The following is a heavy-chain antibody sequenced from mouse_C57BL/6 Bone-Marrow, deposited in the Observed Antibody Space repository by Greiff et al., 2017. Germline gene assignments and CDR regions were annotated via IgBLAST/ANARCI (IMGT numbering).Heavy chain of an antibody. CDR1: GYTFTSYW. V-gene: IGHV1-69*01. D-gene: IGHD1-1*01. Sequence: QVQLKQSGAELVMPGASVKLSCKASGYTFTSYWMHWVKQRPGQGLEWIGEIDPSDSYTNYNQKFKGKSTLTVDKSSSTAYMQLSSLTSEDSAVYYCARDTTVVATGNYFDYWGQGTTLTVSS. CDR3: ARDTTVVATGNYFDY. J-gene: IGHJ2*01. CDR2: IDPSDSYT.